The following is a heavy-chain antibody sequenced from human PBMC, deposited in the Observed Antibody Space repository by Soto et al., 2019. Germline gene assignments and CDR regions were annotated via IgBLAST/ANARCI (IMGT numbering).Heavy chain of an antibody. CDR3: AKVGGYNWNDVGHFDY. CDR1: GFTFDDYT. V-gene: IGHV3-43*01. Sequence: GGSLRLSCAASGFTFDDYTMHWVRQAPGKGLEWVSLISWDGGSTYYADSVKGRFTISRDNSKNSLYLQMNSLRTEDTALYYCAKVGGYNWNDVGHFDYWGQGTLVTVSS. D-gene: IGHD1-1*01. CDR2: ISWDGGST. J-gene: IGHJ4*02.